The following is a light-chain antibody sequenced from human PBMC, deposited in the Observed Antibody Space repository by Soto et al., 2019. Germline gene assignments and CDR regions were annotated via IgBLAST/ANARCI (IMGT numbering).Light chain of an antibody. CDR2: AVS. CDR1: TRDIAGYNY. Sequence: QSVLTQPASVSGSLGQSITISCTGTTRDIAGYNYISWYQQHPGKAPQLMIYAVSNRPSGVSNRFSASKSGNTASLFISGLQAEDEADYYCSSYTSDSSYVFGSGTKVTVL. J-gene: IGLJ1*01. V-gene: IGLV2-14*01. CDR3: SSYTSDSSYV.